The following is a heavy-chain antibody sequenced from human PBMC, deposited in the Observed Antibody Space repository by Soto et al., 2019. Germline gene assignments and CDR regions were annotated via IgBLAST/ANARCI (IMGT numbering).Heavy chain of an antibody. CDR3: ASRVRIDAFDI. V-gene: IGHV4-59*08. CDR2: ISYSGST. D-gene: IGHD1-1*01. Sequence: QVQLQESGPGLVKPSETLSLTCTVSSGSISRYYWTWIRQPPGKGLEWIGYISYSGSTNYNPSLKSRVPISADTSKHQFSLRLGSVTGADTAVYYCASRVRIDAFDIWGQGTMVTVSS. CDR1: SGSISRYY. J-gene: IGHJ3*02.